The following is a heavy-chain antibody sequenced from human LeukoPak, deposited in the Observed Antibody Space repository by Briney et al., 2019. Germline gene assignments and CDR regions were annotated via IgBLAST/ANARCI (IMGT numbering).Heavy chain of an antibody. J-gene: IGHJ6*02. CDR2: ISGSGAYI. CDR3: AGRCSTTSCQFSSYGMDV. V-gene: IGHV3-21*06. CDR1: GLTLSNYI. D-gene: IGHD2-2*01. Sequence: GGSLRLSCTVPGLTLSNYIMHWVRQAPGRGLEWVSSISGSGAYIYYADSVKGRFTITRDNAKTSVDLQMDSLRADDTGLYYCAGRCSTTSCQFSSYGMDVWGQGTTVTVSS.